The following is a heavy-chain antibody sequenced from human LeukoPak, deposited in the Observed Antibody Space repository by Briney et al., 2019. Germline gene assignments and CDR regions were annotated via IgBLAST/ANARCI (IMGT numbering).Heavy chain of an antibody. CDR3: STGSGHAFDI. Sequence: GGSLRLSCAASGFTFSSYWMHWVRQAPGKGLVWVSRINSDGSSTSYADSVKGRFTISRDNAKNTLYLQMNSLGAEDTAVYYCSTGSGHAFDIWGQGTMVTVSS. CDR1: GFTFSSYW. CDR2: INSDGSST. J-gene: IGHJ3*02. V-gene: IGHV3-74*01. D-gene: IGHD3-10*01.